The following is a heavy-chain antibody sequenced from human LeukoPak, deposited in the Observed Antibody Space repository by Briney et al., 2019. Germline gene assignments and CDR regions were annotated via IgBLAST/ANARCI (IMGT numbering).Heavy chain of an antibody. CDR3: AKDNVLLWFGEFSYYFDY. D-gene: IGHD3-10*01. V-gene: IGHV3-23*01. J-gene: IGHJ4*02. CDR1: GFTFSSYA. Sequence: GGSLRLSCAASGFTFSSYAMSWVRQAPGKGLEWVSAISGSGGSTYYADSVKGRFTISRDNSKNTLYLQMNSLRAEDTAVYYCAKDNVLLWFGEFSYYFDYWGQGTLVTVSS. CDR2: ISGSGGST.